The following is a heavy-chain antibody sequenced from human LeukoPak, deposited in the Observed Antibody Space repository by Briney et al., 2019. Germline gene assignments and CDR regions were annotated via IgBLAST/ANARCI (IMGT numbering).Heavy chain of an antibody. CDR2: IYYSGST. CDR3: ARYYCSSTSCPTVYYYYMDV. D-gene: IGHD2-2*01. J-gene: IGHJ6*03. V-gene: IGHV4-30-4*08. CDR1: GGSISSGDYY. Sequence: SSETLSLTCTVSGGSISSGDYYWSWIRQPPGKGLEWIGYIYYSGSTYYNPSLKSRVTISVDTSKNQFSLKLSSVTAADTAVYYCARYYCSSTSCPTVYYYYMDVWGKGTTVTVSS.